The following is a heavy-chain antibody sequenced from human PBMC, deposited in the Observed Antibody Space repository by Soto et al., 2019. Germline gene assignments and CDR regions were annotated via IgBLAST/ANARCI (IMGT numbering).Heavy chain of an antibody. CDR1: GFTFSSYA. D-gene: IGHD3-16*01. CDR3: AKVLRGGAMPGPDY. J-gene: IGHJ4*02. Sequence: EVPLLESGGGLVQPGGSLRLSCAASGFTFSSYAMSWVRQAPGKGLEWVSAISGSGGSTYYADSVKGRFTISRDNSKNTMYLQMNSLRAEDTAVYYCAKVLRGGAMPGPDYWGQGTLVTVSS. CDR2: ISGSGGST. V-gene: IGHV3-23*01.